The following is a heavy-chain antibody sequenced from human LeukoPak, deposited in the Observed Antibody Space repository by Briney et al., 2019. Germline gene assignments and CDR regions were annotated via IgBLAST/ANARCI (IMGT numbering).Heavy chain of an antibody. CDR2: ISYDGSNK. J-gene: IGHJ6*02. CDR1: GFTFCRYD. V-gene: IGHV3-30-3*01. Sequence: GVSLRLSCAASGFTFCRYDMHWLRHAPGKGLEGVAVISYDGSNKYYAVSVKGRFTISRDNSKNTLYLQMNSLRAEDTAVYYCARAAYHYGMDVWGQGTTVTVSS. CDR3: ARAAYHYGMDV.